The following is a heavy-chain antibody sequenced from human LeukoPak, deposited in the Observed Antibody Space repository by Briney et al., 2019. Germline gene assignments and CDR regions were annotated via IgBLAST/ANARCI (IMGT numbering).Heavy chain of an antibody. CDR1: GGSISSSNW. Sequence: PSGTLSLTCAVSGGSISSSNWWSWVRQPPGKGLEWIGEIYHSGSTNYYLSLKTRVIISVDKSKNHFSLKLSSVTAADTAVYYCARVAARKYFDSWGQGTLVTVSS. CDR3: ARVAARKYFDS. CDR2: IYHSGST. J-gene: IGHJ4*02. V-gene: IGHV4-4*02.